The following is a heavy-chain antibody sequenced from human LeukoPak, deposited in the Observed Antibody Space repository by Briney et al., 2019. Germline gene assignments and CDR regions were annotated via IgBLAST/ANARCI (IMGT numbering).Heavy chain of an antibody. J-gene: IGHJ6*02. V-gene: IGHV3-43*01. D-gene: IGHD3-3*01. CDR3: AKDLLSLTIFRVDYGMDV. Sequence: GGSLRLSCAASGFTFDDYTMHWVRQAPGKGLEWVSLISWDGGSTYYADSVKGRFTISRDNSKNSLYLQMNSLRTEDTALYYCAKDLLSLTIFRVDYGMDVWGQGTTVTVSS. CDR1: GFTFDDYT. CDR2: ISWDGGST.